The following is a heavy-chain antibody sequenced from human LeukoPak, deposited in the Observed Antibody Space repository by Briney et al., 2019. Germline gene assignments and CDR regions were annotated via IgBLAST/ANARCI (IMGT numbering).Heavy chain of an antibody. CDR3: ARDGWIQLWGYYYGMDV. V-gene: IGHV3-30-3*01. CDR2: ISYDGSNK. Sequence: PGRSLRLSCAASGFTFSSYAMHWVRQAPGKGLEWVAVISYDGSNKYYADSVKGRFTISRDNSKNTLYPQINSLRAEDTAVYYCARDGWIQLWGYYYGMDVWGQGTTVTVSS. J-gene: IGHJ6*02. CDR1: GFTFSSYA. D-gene: IGHD5-18*01.